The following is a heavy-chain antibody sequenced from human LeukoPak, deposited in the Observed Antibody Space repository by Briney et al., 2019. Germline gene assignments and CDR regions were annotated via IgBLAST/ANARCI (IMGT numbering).Heavy chain of an antibody. D-gene: IGHD2-21*02. Sequence: LGGSLRLSCAASGFTFSSYWMSWVRQAPGKGLEWVANIKQDGSEKYYVDSVKGRFTISRDNAKNSLYLQMNSLRAEDTAVYYCASPYCGGDCYAAYWGQGTLVTVSS. CDR2: IKQDGSEK. V-gene: IGHV3-7*03. CDR3: ASPYCGGDCYAAY. J-gene: IGHJ4*02. CDR1: GFTFSSYW.